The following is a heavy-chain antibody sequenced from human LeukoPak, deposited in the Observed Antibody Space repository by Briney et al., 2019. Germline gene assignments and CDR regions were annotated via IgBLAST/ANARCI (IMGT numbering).Heavy chain of an antibody. CDR1: GFTFSSYW. CDR2: IKQDGSEK. D-gene: IGHD6-19*01. J-gene: IGHJ4*02. V-gene: IGHV3-7*01. Sequence: PGGSLRLSWAASGFTFSSYWMSWVRQAPGKGLEWAANIKQDGSEKYYVDSVKGRFTISRDNAKNSLYLQMNSLRAEDTAVYYCARDGVYSSGWYLSWGQGTLVTLSS. CDR3: ARDGVYSSGWYLS.